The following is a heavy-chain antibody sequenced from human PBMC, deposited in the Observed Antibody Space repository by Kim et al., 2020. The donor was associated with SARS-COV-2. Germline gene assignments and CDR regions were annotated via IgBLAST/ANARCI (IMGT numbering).Heavy chain of an antibody. CDR3: AKLLQY. J-gene: IGHJ4*02. V-gene: IGHV3-23*01. CDR2: ISSTGGSA. Sequence: GGSLRLSCAASGFTFTNYAMSWVRQAPGKGLEWVSTISSTGGSAYYADSVKGRFTISRDDSKNTLYLQMNSLRTEDTAIYYCAKLLQYWGQGTLVTVSS. CDR1: GFTFTNYA.